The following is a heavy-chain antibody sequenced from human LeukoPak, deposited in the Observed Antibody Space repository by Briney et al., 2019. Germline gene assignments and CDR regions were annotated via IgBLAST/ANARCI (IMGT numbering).Heavy chain of an antibody. V-gene: IGHV3-23*01. CDR2: ISGSGGST. Sequence: GGSLRLSCVASGFNFSSYAMSWVRQAPGKGLEWVSAISGSGGSTYYADSVKGRFTISRDNSKNTLYLQMNSLRAEDTAVYYCAKPYYDILTGYSQLYYFDYWGQGTLVTVSS. CDR1: GFNFSSYA. J-gene: IGHJ4*02. D-gene: IGHD3-9*01. CDR3: AKPYYDILTGYSQLYYFDY.